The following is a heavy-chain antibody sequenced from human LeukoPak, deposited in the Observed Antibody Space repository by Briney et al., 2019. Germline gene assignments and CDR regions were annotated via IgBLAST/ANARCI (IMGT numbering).Heavy chain of an antibody. CDR1: GGSISSSSYY. CDR2: IYYSGST. Sequence: SETLYLTCTVSGGSISSSSYYWGWIRQPPGKGLEWIGSIYYSGSTYYNPSLKSRVTISVDTSKNQFSLNLSSVTAADTAVYYCARLYYDSSGYYQICYFDYWGQGTLVTVSS. J-gene: IGHJ4*02. V-gene: IGHV4-39*01. CDR3: ARLYYDSSGYYQICYFDY. D-gene: IGHD3-22*01.